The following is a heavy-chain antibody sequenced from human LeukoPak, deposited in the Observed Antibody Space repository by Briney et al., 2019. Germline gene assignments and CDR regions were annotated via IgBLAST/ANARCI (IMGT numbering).Heavy chain of an antibody. D-gene: IGHD5-18*01. Sequence: GGSLRLSCTVSGFTFSGYEMNWVRQAPGKGLEWVSYISSSGSTIFYADSVKGRFTISRDNAKNSLYLQMNSLRAEDTAVYHCARRGIQLWPHDDYWGQGTLVTVSS. J-gene: IGHJ4*02. V-gene: IGHV3-48*03. CDR3: ARRGIQLWPHDDY. CDR1: GFTFSGYE. CDR2: ISSSGSTI.